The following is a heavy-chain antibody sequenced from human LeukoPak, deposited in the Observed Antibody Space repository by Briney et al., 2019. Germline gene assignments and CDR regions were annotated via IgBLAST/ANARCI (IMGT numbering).Heavy chain of an antibody. CDR1: GFTFSSYA. CDR3: ARAPVADFYYFDY. J-gene: IGHJ4*02. D-gene: IGHD2/OR15-2a*01. V-gene: IGHV3-30-3*01. Sequence: GGSLRLSCAASGFTFSSYAMHWVRQAPGKGLEWVAVISYDGSNKYYADSVKGRFTISRDNSKNTLYLQMNSLRAEDTAVYYCARAPVADFYYFDYWGQGTLVTVSS. CDR2: ISYDGSNK.